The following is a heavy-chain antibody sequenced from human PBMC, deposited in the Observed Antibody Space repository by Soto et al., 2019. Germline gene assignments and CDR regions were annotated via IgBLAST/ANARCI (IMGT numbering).Heavy chain of an antibody. Sequence: QVQLVESGGGVVQPGRSLRLSCAASGFTFSSYGMHWVRQTPGKGLEWVADLSYDGGNKNYADSVKGRFTMSRDNSKNTLYLEMNSLRAEDTAVYYCAKHHYYDSGGYIDYWGQGTLVTVSS. CDR3: AKHHYYDSGGYIDY. CDR1: GFTFSSYG. CDR2: LSYDGGNK. J-gene: IGHJ4*02. D-gene: IGHD3-22*01. V-gene: IGHV3-30*18.